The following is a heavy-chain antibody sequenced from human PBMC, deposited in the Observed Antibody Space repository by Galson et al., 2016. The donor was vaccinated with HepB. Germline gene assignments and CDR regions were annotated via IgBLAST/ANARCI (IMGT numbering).Heavy chain of an antibody. J-gene: IGHJ4*02. CDR2: IYFSGNT. CDR3: ARAKGVAPWYFDF. V-gene: IGHV4-39*07. Sequence: SETLSLTCIVSVGSISSSVYYWGWIRQPPGKGLEWIGSIYFSGNTYYNPSLKSRVTILVDTSRNQFSLKLNSVTAADPAVYFCARAKGVAPWYFDFWGQGVLVTVSS. D-gene: IGHD2-15*01. CDR1: VGSISSSVYY.